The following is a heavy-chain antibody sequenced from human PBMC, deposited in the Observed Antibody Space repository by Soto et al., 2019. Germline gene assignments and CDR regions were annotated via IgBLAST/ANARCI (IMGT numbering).Heavy chain of an antibody. Sequence: LRLSCAASGFTFSDYYMSWIRQAPGKGLEWVSYISSSGSTIYYADSVKGRFTISRDNAKNSLYLQMNSLRAEDTAVYYCAIAIGAPDYIWGSYRYRVRWFDPWGQGTLVTVSS. V-gene: IGHV3-11*01. J-gene: IGHJ5*02. CDR2: ISSSGSTI. CDR3: AIAIGAPDYIWGSYRYRVRWFDP. D-gene: IGHD3-16*02. CDR1: GFTFSDYY.